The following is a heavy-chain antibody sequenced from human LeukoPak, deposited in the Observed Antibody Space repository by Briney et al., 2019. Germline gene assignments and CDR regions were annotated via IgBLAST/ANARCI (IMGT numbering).Heavy chain of an antibody. CDR3: ATAAYSSGWYPAHFDY. D-gene: IGHD6-19*01. CDR1: GYTFTGYY. CDR2: INPNSGGT. J-gene: IGHJ4*02. V-gene: IGHV1-2*02. Sequence: EASVKVSCKASGYTFTGYYMHWVRQAPGQGLEWMGWINPNSGGTNYAQQFQGRVTMTRDTSINTAYMELSRLRSEDTAVYYCATAAYSSGWYPAHFDYWGQGTLVTVSS.